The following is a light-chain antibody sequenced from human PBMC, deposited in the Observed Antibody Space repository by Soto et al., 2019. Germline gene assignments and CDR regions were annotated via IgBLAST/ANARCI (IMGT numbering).Light chain of an antibody. Sequence: DIVMTQSPDSLAVSLGERATINCKSSQSVLSSSNNKNSIAWYQQKPGQPPRLLIYWASTRKSGVPDRFSGSGSGTDFTLTISSLQAEDVAVYYCQQYYSIPPAFGGGTKVEIK. CDR2: WAS. J-gene: IGKJ4*01. CDR3: QQYYSIPPA. CDR1: QSVLSSSNNKNS. V-gene: IGKV4-1*01.